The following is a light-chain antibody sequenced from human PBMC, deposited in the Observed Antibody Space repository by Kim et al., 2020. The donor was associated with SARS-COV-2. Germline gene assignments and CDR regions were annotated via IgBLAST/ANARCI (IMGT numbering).Light chain of an antibody. CDR3: QQYYSIPPT. Sequence: DIVMTQSPDSLAVSLGERATINCKSSQSVLYSSNNKNYLAWYQQKPGQPPKVLIYWASTRESGVPDRFSGSGSGTDFTLTISSLQAGDVAVYYCQQYYSIPPTFGGGTKVDI. J-gene: IGKJ4*01. V-gene: IGKV4-1*01. CDR1: QSVLYSSNNKNY. CDR2: WAS.